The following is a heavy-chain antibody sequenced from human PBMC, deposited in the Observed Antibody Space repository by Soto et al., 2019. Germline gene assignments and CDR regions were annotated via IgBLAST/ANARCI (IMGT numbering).Heavy chain of an antibody. J-gene: IGHJ4*02. CDR3: ARGSLTFGGVIVGFFNY. D-gene: IGHD3-16*02. Sequence: PSETLSLTCAVYGGSFSGYYWSWIRQPPGKGLEWIGEINHSGSTNYNPSLKSRVTISVDTSKNQFSLKLSSVTAADTAVYYCARGSLTFGGVIVGFFNYWGQGTPVTVSS. CDR2: INHSGST. CDR1: GGSFSGYY. V-gene: IGHV4-34*01.